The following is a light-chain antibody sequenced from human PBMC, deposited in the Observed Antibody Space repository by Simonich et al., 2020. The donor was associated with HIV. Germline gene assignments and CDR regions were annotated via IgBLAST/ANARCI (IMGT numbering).Light chain of an antibody. Sequence: DIVMTQSPLSLPVTPGEPASISCRSSQSLLHSNGYNYLDWYLQKPGQSPHLLIYLGSNWASGVPDRFSGSGSGTDLTLKISRVEAEDVGVYYCMQALQTPLTFGGGTKVEIK. CDR3: MQALQTPLT. V-gene: IGKV2-28*01. CDR1: QSLLHSNGYNY. J-gene: IGKJ4*01. CDR2: LGS.